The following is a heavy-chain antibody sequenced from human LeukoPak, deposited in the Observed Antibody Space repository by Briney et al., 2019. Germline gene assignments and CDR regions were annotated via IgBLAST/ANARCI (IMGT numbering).Heavy chain of an antibody. CDR3: ARGITVTGHFGY. V-gene: IGHV4-39*01. CDR2: IYYSGST. J-gene: IGHJ4*02. D-gene: IGHD6-19*01. CDR1: GDSISSSSYY. Sequence: SETLSLTCTVSGDSISSSSYYWGWIRQPPGKGLEWIGSIYYSGSTHYTPSLKSRVTISVDTSKNQFSLKLSSVTAADTAVYYCARGITVTGHFGYWGQETLVTVSS.